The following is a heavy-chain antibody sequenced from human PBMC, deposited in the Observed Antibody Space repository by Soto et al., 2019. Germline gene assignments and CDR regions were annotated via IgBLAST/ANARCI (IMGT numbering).Heavy chain of an antibody. D-gene: IGHD3-3*01. J-gene: IGHJ6*02. Sequence: HPGGSLRLSCAASGFTFSSYWMSWVRQAPGKGLEWVANIKQDGSEKYYVDSVKGRFTISRDNAKNSLYLQMNSLRAEDTAVYYCARDDVLRFSPDEYGMDVWGQGTTVTVSS. CDR1: GFTFSSYW. CDR2: IKQDGSEK. V-gene: IGHV3-7*05. CDR3: ARDDVLRFSPDEYGMDV.